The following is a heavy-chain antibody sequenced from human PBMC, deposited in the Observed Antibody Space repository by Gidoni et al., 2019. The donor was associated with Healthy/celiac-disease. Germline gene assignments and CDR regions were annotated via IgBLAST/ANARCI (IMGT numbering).Heavy chain of an antibody. Sequence: FTISRDNAKNSLYLQMNSLRAEDTAVYYCASEYSSSSGWFDPWGQGTLVTVSS. D-gene: IGHD6-6*01. CDR3: ASEYSSSSGWFDP. V-gene: IGHV3-11*06. J-gene: IGHJ5*02.